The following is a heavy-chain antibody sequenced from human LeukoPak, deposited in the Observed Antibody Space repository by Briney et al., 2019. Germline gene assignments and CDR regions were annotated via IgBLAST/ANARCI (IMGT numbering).Heavy chain of an antibody. CDR3: ARDRALRYFDWSSTLYYYYGMDV. V-gene: IGHV3-33*08. Sequence: GGSLRLSCATSGCSFINSGMTWVRQAPGKGLEWVAVIWYDGSNKYYADSVKGRFTISRDNSKNTLYLQMNSLRAEDTAVYYCARDRALRYFDWSSTLYYYYGMDVWGQGTTVTVSS. J-gene: IGHJ6*02. CDR2: IWYDGSNK. CDR1: GCSFINSG. D-gene: IGHD3-9*01.